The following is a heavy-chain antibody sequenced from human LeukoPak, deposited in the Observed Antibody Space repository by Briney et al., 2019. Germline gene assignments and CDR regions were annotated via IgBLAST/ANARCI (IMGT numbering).Heavy chain of an antibody. J-gene: IGHJ4*02. D-gene: IGHD2-2*01. Sequence: AASVKVSCKASGYTFTGYYMHWVRQAPGQGREWMGWINPNSGGTNYAQKFQGRVTMTRDTSISTAYMELSRLRSDDTAVYYCAREPCSSTSCGNENDDDYWGQGTLVTVSS. V-gene: IGHV1-2*02. CDR3: AREPCSSTSCGNENDDDY. CDR1: GYTFTGYY. CDR2: INPNSGGT.